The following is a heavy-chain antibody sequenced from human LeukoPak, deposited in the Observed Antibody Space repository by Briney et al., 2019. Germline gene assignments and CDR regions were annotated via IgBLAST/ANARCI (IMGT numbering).Heavy chain of an antibody. D-gene: IGHD3-3*02. CDR3: ARDHLEHFDY. CDR1: GFTVNSNY. V-gene: IGHV3-53*01. Sequence: PGGSLRLSCAASGFTVNSNYMSWVRQALGKGLEWVSAIYSVGSTYYADSVKGRFTISRDNSKNTVYLQMNSLRAEDTAVYYCARDHLEHFDYWGQGTLVTVSS. J-gene: IGHJ4*02. CDR2: IYSVGST.